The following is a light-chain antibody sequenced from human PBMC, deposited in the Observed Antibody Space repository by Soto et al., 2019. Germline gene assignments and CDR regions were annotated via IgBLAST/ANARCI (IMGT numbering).Light chain of an antibody. CDR3: CSSIGGPNWV. CDR1: SSDVGSYDR. CDR2: EVN. J-gene: IGLJ3*02. V-gene: IGLV2-23*02. Sequence: QSALTQPASVSGSPGQSIAISCTGTSSDVGSYDRVSWYQQHPGEAPTLMIYEVNKRPSGVSNRFSGSKSGNTASLTISGLQAEDEADYYCCSSIGGPNWVFGGGTKLTVL.